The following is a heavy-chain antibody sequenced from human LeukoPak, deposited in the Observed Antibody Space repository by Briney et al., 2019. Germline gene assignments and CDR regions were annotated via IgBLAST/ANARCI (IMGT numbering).Heavy chain of an antibody. CDR3: AKGGSSSPRSTFDY. D-gene: IGHD6-13*01. Sequence: GESLKISCKGSGYSFTSYWIGWVRQMPGKGLEWMGIIYPGDSDTRYSPSFQGQVTISADNAKNTVYLQMNSLRAEDTAVYYCAKGGSSSPRSTFDYWGQGTLLTVSS. J-gene: IGHJ4*02. CDR1: GYSFTSYW. CDR2: IYPGDSDT. V-gene: IGHV5-51*01.